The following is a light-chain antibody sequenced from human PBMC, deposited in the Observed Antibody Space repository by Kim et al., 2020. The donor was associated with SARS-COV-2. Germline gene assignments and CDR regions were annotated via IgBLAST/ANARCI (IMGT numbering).Light chain of an antibody. V-gene: IGKV3-20*01. Sequence: LSPGERATPSCRASQRVSSSFLAWYQQKPGQAPRLLIYGASSRATGIPDRFSGSGSGTDFTLTISRLEPEDFAVYYCQQYGSSRTFGQGTKVDIK. CDR2: GAS. CDR3: QQYGSSRT. J-gene: IGKJ1*01. CDR1: QRVSSSF.